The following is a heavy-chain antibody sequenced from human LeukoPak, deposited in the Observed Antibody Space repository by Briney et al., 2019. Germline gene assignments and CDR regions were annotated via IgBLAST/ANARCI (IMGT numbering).Heavy chain of an antibody. J-gene: IGHJ1*01. CDR2: ISGSGGST. V-gene: IGHV3-23*01. Sequence: QAGGSLRLSCAASGFTFRSYAMSWVRQAPGKGLEWVSDISGSGGSTYYADSVKGRFIISRDNSKNTLYLEMNSLRAEDTAVYHCAKRETTVTTSFERWGQGTLVTVSS. D-gene: IGHD4-17*01. CDR1: GFTFRSYA. CDR3: AKRETTVTTSFER.